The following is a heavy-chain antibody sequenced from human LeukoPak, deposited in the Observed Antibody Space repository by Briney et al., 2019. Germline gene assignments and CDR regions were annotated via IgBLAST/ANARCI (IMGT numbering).Heavy chain of an antibody. Sequence: GGSLRLSCAASGFTFSSYGMHWVRQAPGKGLEWVAVISYDGRNKYYADSVKGRFTISRDNSKNTLYLQMNSLRAEDTAVYYCAKGGYYYDSSGYYTRKPFDYWGQGTLVTVSS. V-gene: IGHV3-30*18. CDR1: GFTFSSYG. D-gene: IGHD3-22*01. CDR3: AKGGYYYDSSGYYTRKPFDY. J-gene: IGHJ4*02. CDR2: ISYDGRNK.